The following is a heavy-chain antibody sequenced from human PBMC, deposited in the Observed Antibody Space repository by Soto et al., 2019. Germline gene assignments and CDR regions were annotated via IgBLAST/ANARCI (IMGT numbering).Heavy chain of an antibody. Sequence: SETLSLTCTVSGGSISSYYWSWIRQPPGKGQEWIGYIYYSGSTNYNPSLKSRVTISVDTSKNQFSLKLSSVTAADTAVYYCARSSTYYDILTGYASNWFDPWGQGTLVTVSS. D-gene: IGHD3-9*01. V-gene: IGHV4-59*12. CDR1: GGSISSYY. J-gene: IGHJ5*02. CDR3: ARSSTYYDILTGYASNWFDP. CDR2: IYYSGST.